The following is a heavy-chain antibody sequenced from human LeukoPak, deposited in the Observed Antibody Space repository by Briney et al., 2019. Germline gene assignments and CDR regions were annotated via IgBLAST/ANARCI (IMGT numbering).Heavy chain of an antibody. D-gene: IGHD6-13*01. Sequence: GGSLRLSCAASGFTFDDYGMSWVRQAPGKGPEWVSGINWNGGSTGYADSVKGRFTISRDNAKNSLYLQMNSLRAEDTALYYCARAGVAAAFNGYYYYMDVWGKGTTVTVSS. CDR2: INWNGGST. CDR3: ARAGVAAAFNGYYYYMDV. J-gene: IGHJ6*03. CDR1: GFTFDDYG. V-gene: IGHV3-20*04.